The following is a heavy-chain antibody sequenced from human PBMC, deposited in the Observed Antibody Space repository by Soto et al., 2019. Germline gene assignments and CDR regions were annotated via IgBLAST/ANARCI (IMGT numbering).Heavy chain of an antibody. CDR2: IDWDDDK. D-gene: IGHD3-9*01. J-gene: IGHJ6*02. CDR1: GFSLRTSGMC. CDR3: ARSTTSRYFDPLDV. Sequence: ESGPTLVNPTQTLRLTCTFSGFSLRTSGMCVNWIRQPPGKALEWLALIDWDDDKYYSTSLKTRLSVSKDSARNLVILTMTNMDPVDTATYFCARSTTSRYFDPLDVWGQGTTVTVSS. V-gene: IGHV2-70*13.